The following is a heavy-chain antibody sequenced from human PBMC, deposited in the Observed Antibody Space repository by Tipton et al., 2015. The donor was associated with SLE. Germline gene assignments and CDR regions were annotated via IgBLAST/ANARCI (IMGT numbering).Heavy chain of an antibody. CDR1: GASIGSGGYS. V-gene: IGHV4-30-2*01. CDR2: IFHSGIT. D-gene: IGHD6-19*01. CDR3: ATELFRGYTSGWGPAY. J-gene: IGHJ4*02. Sequence: TLSLTCAVSGASIGSGGYSWNWIRQPPGKGLQWIGYIFHSGITYYNPSLKSRVTMSVDRSKNQFSLRLTSVTAADTAVYYCATELFRGYTSGWGPAYWGQGTLGTVSS.